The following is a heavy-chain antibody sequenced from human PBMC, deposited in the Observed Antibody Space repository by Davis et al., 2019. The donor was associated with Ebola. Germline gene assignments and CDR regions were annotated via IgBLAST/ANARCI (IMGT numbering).Heavy chain of an antibody. CDR3: ARDGGGYSGDGTLYGMDV. CDR2: ISAYNGNT. V-gene: IGHV1-18*01. D-gene: IGHD5-12*01. Sequence: ASVKVSCKASGYTFTSYGISWVRQAPGQGLEWMGWISAYNGNTNYAQKLQGRVTMTTDTSTSTAYMELRSLRSDDTAVYYCARDGGGYSGDGTLYGMDVWGQGTTVTVSS. CDR1: GYTFTSYG. J-gene: IGHJ6*02.